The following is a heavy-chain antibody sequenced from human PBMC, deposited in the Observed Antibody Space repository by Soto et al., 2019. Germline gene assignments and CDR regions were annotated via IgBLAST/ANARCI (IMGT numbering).Heavy chain of an antibody. D-gene: IGHD3-22*01. Sequence: SVKVSCKASGGTFSSYAISWVRQAPGQGLEWMGGIIPIFGTANYAQKFQGRVTITADESTSTAYMELRSLRSDDTAVYYCARVKGSGYHNWFDPWGQGTLVTVSS. CDR2: IIPIFGTA. J-gene: IGHJ5*02. V-gene: IGHV1-69*13. CDR3: ARVKGSGYHNWFDP. CDR1: GGTFSSYA.